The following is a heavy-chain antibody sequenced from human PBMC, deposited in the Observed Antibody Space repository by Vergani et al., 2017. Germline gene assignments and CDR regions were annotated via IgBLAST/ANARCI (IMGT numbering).Heavy chain of an antibody. Sequence: QVQLVQSGAEVKKPGSSVKFSCKASGGPSSSYAISGVRQAPGQGFEWMGRIIPIFGTANYAQKFQGRVPITADESTSTAYMELSSLGSEDTAVYYCAGGDIVVVEGNNWFDPWGQGTLVTVSS. D-gene: IGHD2-15*01. CDR2: IIPIFGTA. J-gene: IGHJ5*02. V-gene: IGHV1-69*13. CDR1: GGPSSSYA. CDR3: AGGDIVVVEGNNWFDP.